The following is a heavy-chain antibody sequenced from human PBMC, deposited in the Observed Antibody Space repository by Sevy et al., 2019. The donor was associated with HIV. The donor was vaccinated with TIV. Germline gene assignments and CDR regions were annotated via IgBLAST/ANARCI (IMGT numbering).Heavy chain of an antibody. CDR1: GFSFDSYG. CDR3: ARDRGDCSGGSCLPYYFDY. Sequence: GGSLRLSCAVSGFSFDSYGMTWVRQAPGKGLEWVSGISGSGTRTYYADSVKGRFSISRDNSKNTLYLQMNSLRAEDTAVYYCARDRGDCSGGSCLPYYFDYWGQGTLVTVSS. D-gene: IGHD2-15*01. J-gene: IGHJ4*02. V-gene: IGHV3-23*01. CDR2: ISGSGTRT.